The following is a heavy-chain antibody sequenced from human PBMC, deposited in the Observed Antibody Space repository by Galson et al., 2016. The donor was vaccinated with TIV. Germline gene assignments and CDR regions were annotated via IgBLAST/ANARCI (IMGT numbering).Heavy chain of an antibody. D-gene: IGHD6-13*01. V-gene: IGHV6-1*01. Sequence: CAISGDSVSSNSAAWHWIRQSPSRGLEWLGRTYYRSKWYNDYAASVKSRITINPDTSKNQFSLQLNSVTPEDTAVYYCARASSSWLITVHLDYWGQGTLVTVSS. CDR1: GDSVSSNSAA. CDR3: ARASSSWLITVHLDY. CDR2: TYYRSKWYN. J-gene: IGHJ4*02.